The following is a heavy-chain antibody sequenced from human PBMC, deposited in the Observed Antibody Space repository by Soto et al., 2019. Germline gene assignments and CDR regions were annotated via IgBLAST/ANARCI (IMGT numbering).Heavy chain of an antibody. CDR2: INAGNGNT. V-gene: IGHV1-3*01. J-gene: IGHJ5*02. Sequence: GASVKVSCKASGYTFTSYAMHWVRQAPGQRLEWMRWINAGNGNTKYSQKFQGRVTITRDTSASTAYMELSSLRSEDTAVYYCASSRLLTDHIDPWGQGTMVTVYS. CDR3: ASSRLLTDHIDP. D-gene: IGHD3-3*01. CDR1: GYTFTSYA.